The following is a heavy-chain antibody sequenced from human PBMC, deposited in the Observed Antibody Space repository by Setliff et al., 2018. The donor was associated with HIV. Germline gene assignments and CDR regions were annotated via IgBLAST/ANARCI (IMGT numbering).Heavy chain of an antibody. D-gene: IGHD6-19*01. CDR2: INSDGSST. J-gene: IGHJ6*03. V-gene: IGHV3-74*01. Sequence: GGSLRLSCAASGFTFSNYWMHWVRQAPGEGLVWVSRINSDGSSTSYADSVRGRFTISRDNSKNTLYLQMNSLRAEDTAVYYCAKGRYSSGANYYYYYMDVWGKGTTVTVS. CDR1: GFTFSNYW. CDR3: AKGRYSSGANYYYYYMDV.